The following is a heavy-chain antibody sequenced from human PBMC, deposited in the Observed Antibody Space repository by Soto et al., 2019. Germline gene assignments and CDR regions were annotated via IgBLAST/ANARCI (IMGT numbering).Heavy chain of an antibody. CDR2: IYYSGKT. Sequence: SETLSLTCTVSGGSVSSGSYYWSWIRQPPGKGLEWIGYIYYSGKTNYNPSLKSRVTISLDTSKNQFSLKLTSVTAADTAVYYCARTDYGEYNRFDPWGQGTLVTVSS. CDR1: GGSVSSGSYY. V-gene: IGHV4-61*01. D-gene: IGHD4-17*01. J-gene: IGHJ5*02. CDR3: ARTDYGEYNRFDP.